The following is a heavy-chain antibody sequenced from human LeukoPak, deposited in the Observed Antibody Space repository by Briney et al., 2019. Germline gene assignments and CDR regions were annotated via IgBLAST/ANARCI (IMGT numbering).Heavy chain of an antibody. V-gene: IGHV1-69*01. CDR1: GGTFSSYA. Sequence: SVKVSCKASGGTFSSYAISWVRQAPGQGLEWMGGIIPIFGTANYAQKFQGRVTITADESMSTAYMELSSLRSEDTAVYYCARAGYCTNGVCYTDYYYYYYMDVWGKGTTVTVSS. J-gene: IGHJ6*03. CDR2: IIPIFGTA. D-gene: IGHD2-8*01. CDR3: ARAGYCTNGVCYTDYYYYYYMDV.